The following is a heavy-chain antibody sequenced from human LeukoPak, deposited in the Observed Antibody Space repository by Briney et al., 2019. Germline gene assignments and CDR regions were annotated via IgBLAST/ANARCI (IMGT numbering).Heavy chain of an antibody. CDR1: GFTFSTYA. V-gene: IGHV3-23*01. CDR2: ISGSGGST. CDR3: AKRRDAYSTFDY. J-gene: IGHJ4*02. D-gene: IGHD5-24*01. Sequence: GGSLRLSCAASGFTFSTYAMSWVRQAPGKGLERVSSISGSGGSTYYADSVKGRFTISRDNSKNTLYLQMNSPRTEDTALYYCAKRRDAYSTFDYWGQGTLVTVSS.